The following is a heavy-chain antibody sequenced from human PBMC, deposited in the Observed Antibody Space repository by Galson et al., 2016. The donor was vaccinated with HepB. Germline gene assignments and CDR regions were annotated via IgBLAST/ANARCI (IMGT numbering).Heavy chain of an antibody. J-gene: IGHJ4*02. CDR2: IYHSGST. V-gene: IGHV4-4*02. Sequence: SLRLSCAASGFTFSSYSLNWVRQAPGKGLEWIGEIYHSGSTNYNPSLKSRVTMSVDKSKNQFSLKLSSVTAADTAVYYCASLDNRRGGEYWGQGSLVTVSS. D-gene: IGHD1-14*01. CDR1: GFTFSSYSL. CDR3: ASLDNRRGGEY.